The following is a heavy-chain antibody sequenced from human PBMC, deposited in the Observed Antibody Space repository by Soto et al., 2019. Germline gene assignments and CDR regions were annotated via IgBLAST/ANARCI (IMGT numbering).Heavy chain of an antibody. CDR3: ARGKRPGYSSSYPGGGYYYYYYMDV. J-gene: IGHJ6*03. V-gene: IGHV1-46*03. CDR1: GYTFTSYY. D-gene: IGHD6-13*01. CDR2: INPSGGST. Sequence: ASVKVSCKASGYTFTSYYMHWVRQAPGQGLEWMGIINPSGGSTSYAQKFQGRVTMTRDTSTSTVYMELSSLRSEDTAVYYCARGKRPGYSSSYPGGGYYYYYYMDVWGKGTTVTVS.